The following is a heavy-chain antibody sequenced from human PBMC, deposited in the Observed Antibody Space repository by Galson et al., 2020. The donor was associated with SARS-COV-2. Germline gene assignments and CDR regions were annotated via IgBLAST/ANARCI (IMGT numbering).Heavy chain of an antibody. D-gene: IGHD2-15*01. V-gene: IGHV3-43*01. CDR1: GFTFDDYT. CDR3: AKDAWHGGIPDY. J-gene: IGHJ4*02. Sequence: GGSLRLSCAASGFTFDDYTMHWVRQAPGKGLEWVSLISWDGGSTYYADSVKGRFTISRDNSKNSLYLQMNSLRTEDTALYYCAKDAWHGGIPDYWGQGTLVTVSS. CDR2: ISWDGGST.